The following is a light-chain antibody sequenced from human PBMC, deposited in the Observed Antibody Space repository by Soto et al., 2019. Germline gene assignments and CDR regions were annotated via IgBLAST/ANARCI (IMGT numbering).Light chain of an antibody. Sequence: EVVLTHSPATLALSPWEIATLSCRASLSVNNYLAWYQQKPGQAPRLLIYDASNRATGIPPRFSGSGSGTDFTLTISGLEPEDSAVYYCQQRSNWPRTFGQGTKVDIK. V-gene: IGKV3-11*01. CDR3: QQRSNWPRT. CDR1: LSVNNY. J-gene: IGKJ1*01. CDR2: DAS.